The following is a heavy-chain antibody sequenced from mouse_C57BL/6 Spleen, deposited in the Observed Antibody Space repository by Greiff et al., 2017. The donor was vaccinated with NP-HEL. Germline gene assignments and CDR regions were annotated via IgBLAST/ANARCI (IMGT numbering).Heavy chain of an antibody. CDR2: INPYNGGT. J-gene: IGHJ4*01. V-gene: IGHV1-19*01. D-gene: IGHD2-2*01. CDR3: ARGSSVTTEAFYAMDY. Sequence: EVQLQQSGPVLVKPGASVKMSCKASGYTFTDYYMNWVKQSHGKSLEWIGVINPYNGGTSYNQKFKGKATLTVDKSSSTAYMELNSLTSEDSAVYYCARGSSVTTEAFYAMDYWGQGTSVTVSS. CDR1: GYTFTDYY.